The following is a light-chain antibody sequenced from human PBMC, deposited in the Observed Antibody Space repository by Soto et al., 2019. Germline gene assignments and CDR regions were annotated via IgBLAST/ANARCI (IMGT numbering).Light chain of an antibody. J-gene: IGKJ5*01. Sequence: ESVLTKSQDTLSLSPGERATLSCRASQSVRSSYLAWSQRTPGQAPRLLIYGASSRATGIPERFSGSGSGTDFTPTISSLQPEDFATYYSQLAKSFPIPFGQGTRLEIK. V-gene: IGKV3-20*01. CDR3: QLAKSFPIP. CDR1: QSVRSSY. CDR2: GAS.